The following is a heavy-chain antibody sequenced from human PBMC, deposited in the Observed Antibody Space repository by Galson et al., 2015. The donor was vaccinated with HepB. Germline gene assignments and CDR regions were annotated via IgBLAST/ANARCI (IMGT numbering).Heavy chain of an antibody. CDR2: ISNTVTNT. D-gene: IGHD3-9*01. J-gene: IGHJ4*02. CDR1: GLTFSNYA. CDR3: ATWLLEHFDY. Sequence: SLRLSCAASGLTFSNYAMNWVRQAPGKGLEWVSTISNTVTNTHYADFVEGRFTISRDNSKNTLYLQMNSLRAEDTATYYCATWLLEHFDYWGQGTPVTVSS. V-gene: IGHV3-23*01.